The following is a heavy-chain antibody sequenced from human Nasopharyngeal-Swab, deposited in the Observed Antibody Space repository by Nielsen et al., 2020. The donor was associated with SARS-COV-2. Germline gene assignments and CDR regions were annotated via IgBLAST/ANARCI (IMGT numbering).Heavy chain of an antibody. CDR3: AKDTYYDSSGYFLLGYAFDI. CDR1: GFTFSSYA. V-gene: IGHV3-23*01. J-gene: IGHJ3*02. CDR2: ISGSGGST. D-gene: IGHD3-22*01. Sequence: GESLKISCAASGFTFSSYAMSWVRQAPGKGLEWVSAISGSGGSTHYADSVKGRFTISRDNSKNTLYLQMNSLRAEDTAVYYCAKDTYYDSSGYFLLGYAFDIWGQGTMVTVSS.